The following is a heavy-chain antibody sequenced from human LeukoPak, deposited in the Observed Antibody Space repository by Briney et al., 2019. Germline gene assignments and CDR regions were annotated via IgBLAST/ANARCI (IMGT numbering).Heavy chain of an antibody. Sequence: ASVKVSCKASGYTFTNYYIHWVRQAPGQGLEWMGWMNPNSGNTGYAQKFQGRVTITRNTSISTAYMELSSLRSEDTAVYYCARSGSGSYYEDNWFDPWGQGTLVTVSS. V-gene: IGHV1-8*03. J-gene: IGHJ5*02. CDR1: GYTFTNYY. CDR3: ARSGSGSYYEDNWFDP. CDR2: MNPNSGNT. D-gene: IGHD1-26*01.